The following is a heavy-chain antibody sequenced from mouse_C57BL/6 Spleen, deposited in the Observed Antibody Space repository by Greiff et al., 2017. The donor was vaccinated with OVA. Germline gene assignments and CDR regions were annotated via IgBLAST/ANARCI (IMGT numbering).Heavy chain of an antibody. CDR3: ARSGGPYGNDWFAY. J-gene: IGHJ3*01. Sequence: QVQLQQPGTELVKPGASVKLSCKASGYTFTSYWMHWVKQRPGQGLEWIGNINPSNGGTNYNEKFKSKATLTVDKSSSTAYMPLSRLTSEDTAVYYCARSGGPYGNDWFAYWGQGTLVTVSA. D-gene: IGHD2-1*01. CDR2: INPSNGGT. V-gene: IGHV1-53*01. CDR1: GYTFTSYW.